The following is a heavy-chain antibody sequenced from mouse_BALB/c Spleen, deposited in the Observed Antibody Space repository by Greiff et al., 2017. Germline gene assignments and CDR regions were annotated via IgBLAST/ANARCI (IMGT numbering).Heavy chain of an antibody. V-gene: IGHV7-3*02. CDR2: IRNKANGYTT. Sequence: EVKVVESGGGLVQPGGSLRLSCATSGFTFTDYYMSWVRQPPGKALEWLGFIRNKANGYTTEYSASVKGRFTISRDNSQSILYLQMNTLRAEDSATYYCAGAYGSSFYYAMDYWGQGTSVTVSS. CDR3: AGAYGSSFYYAMDY. J-gene: IGHJ4*01. CDR1: GFTFTDYY. D-gene: IGHD1-1*01.